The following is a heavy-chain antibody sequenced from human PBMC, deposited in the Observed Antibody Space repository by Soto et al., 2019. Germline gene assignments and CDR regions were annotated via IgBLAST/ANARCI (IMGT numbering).Heavy chain of an antibody. J-gene: IGHJ6*02. Sequence: SETLSLTCGVYGGSFSGYYWSWIRQPPGKGLEWIGAINQSGGTNYNPSLRSRVTISVDTSKNQFSLNLSSVTAADTAVYYCAKFKNHYYYGLDVWGQGTTVTVS. CDR2: INQSGGT. V-gene: IGHV4-34*01. CDR1: GGSFSGYY. CDR3: AKFKNHYYYGLDV.